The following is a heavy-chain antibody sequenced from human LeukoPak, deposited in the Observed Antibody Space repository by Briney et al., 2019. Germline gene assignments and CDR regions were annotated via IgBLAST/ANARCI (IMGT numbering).Heavy chain of an antibody. D-gene: IGHD6-13*01. Sequence: GGSLRLSCAASGFTFDDYAMHWVRQAPGKGLEWVSLISGDGGSTYYADSVKGRFTISRDNVKNSLYLQMNSLRAEDTAVYYCARLFGSSSWYGGFDYWGQGTLVTVSS. CDR3: ARLFGSSSWYGGFDY. V-gene: IGHV3-43*02. CDR2: ISGDGGST. CDR1: GFTFDDYA. J-gene: IGHJ4*02.